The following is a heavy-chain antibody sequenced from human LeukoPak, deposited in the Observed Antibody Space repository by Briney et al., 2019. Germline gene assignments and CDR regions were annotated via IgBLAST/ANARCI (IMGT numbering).Heavy chain of an antibody. V-gene: IGHV3-23*01. J-gene: IGHJ2*01. CDR1: GFTFNTYA. Sequence: GGSLRLSCAASGFTFNTYALSWVRQSSERGLEWVSAISGRDDSTFYANSVRGRFTISSDTSKNTLYLQMSTLRAEDTAVYYCAKGSTSFWYFDLWGRGTLVTVSS. CDR3: AKGSTSFWYFDL. D-gene: IGHD5/OR15-5a*01. CDR2: ISGRDDST.